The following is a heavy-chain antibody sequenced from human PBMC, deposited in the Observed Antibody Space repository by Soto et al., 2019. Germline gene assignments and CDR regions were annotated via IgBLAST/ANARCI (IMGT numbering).Heavy chain of an antibody. CDR3: ARAPDGVIEYFQN. CDR1: GGSFSFYY. Sequence: PSETLSLTCAVYGGSFSFYYWSWIRQPPGKGLEWIGEINHSGSTKYNPSLKSRVTISLDTSKNQFSLRLTSVTAADTAVYYCARAPDGVIEYFQNWGQGTLVTVS. V-gene: IGHV4-34*01. J-gene: IGHJ1*01. CDR2: INHSGST. D-gene: IGHD2-21*01.